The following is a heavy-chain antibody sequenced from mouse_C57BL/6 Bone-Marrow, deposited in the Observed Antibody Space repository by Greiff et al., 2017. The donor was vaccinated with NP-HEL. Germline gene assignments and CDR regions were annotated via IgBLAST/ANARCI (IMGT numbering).Heavy chain of an antibody. D-gene: IGHD2-1*01. CDR2: IDPANGNT. CDR1: GFNIKNTY. Sequence: EVQLQQSVAELVRPGASVKLSCTASGFNIKNTYMHWVKQRPEQGLEWIGRIDPANGNTKYAPKFQGKATITADTSSNTAYLQLSSLTSDDTAIYYCARRRAIYYGNYVFYYFDDWGQGTTLTVSS. J-gene: IGHJ2*01. CDR3: ARRRAIYYGNYVFYYFDD. V-gene: IGHV14-3*01.